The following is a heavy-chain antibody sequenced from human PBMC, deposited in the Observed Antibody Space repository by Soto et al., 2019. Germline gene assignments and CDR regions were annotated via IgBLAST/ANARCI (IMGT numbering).Heavy chain of an antibody. CDR1: GFSFSSYW. Sequence: PGGSLRLSCAASGFSFSSYWMHWVRRGPGKGLVWVSRISGDGTTTNYADSVKGRFTVSRDNARDTLHLQMNSLRVEDTAVYYCARDRLVDNIDYDYYHDMDVWGQGTKVTVSS. D-gene: IGHD2-8*02. CDR2: ISGDGTTT. J-gene: IGHJ6*01. CDR3: ARDRLVDNIDYDYYHDMDV. V-gene: IGHV3-74*01.